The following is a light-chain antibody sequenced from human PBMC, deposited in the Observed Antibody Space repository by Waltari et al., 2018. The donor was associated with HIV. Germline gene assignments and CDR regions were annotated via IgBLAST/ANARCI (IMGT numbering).Light chain of an antibody. Sequence: SSELIQPPSQSVSPGQTARIPCSGDVLPDQYVYWYQQRPVQAPLLVIYKDHERPSGIPERFSGSSSGTKATLTITGVQPEDEADYYCQSGDKGRTHSVVFGGGTKLTVL. J-gene: IGLJ2*01. CDR3: QSGDKGRTHSVV. V-gene: IGLV3-25*03. CDR2: KDH. CDR1: VLPDQY.